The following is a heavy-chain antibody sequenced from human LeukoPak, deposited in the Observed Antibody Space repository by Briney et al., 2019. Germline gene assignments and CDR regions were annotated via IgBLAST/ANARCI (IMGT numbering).Heavy chain of an antibody. CDR1: GGSISSSRWY. V-gene: IGHV4-39*01. Sequence: SETLSLTCSVSGGSISSSRWYWGWVRQPPGKGLEWIGSIYKGGSTYYNPSLKGRVTISVDTSKNQFSPKLDSVTVADTAVYYCASPKDEYYYFMDVWGKGTTVTVSS. J-gene: IGHJ6*03. CDR2: IYKGGST. D-gene: IGHD5-24*01. CDR3: ASPKDEYYYFMDV.